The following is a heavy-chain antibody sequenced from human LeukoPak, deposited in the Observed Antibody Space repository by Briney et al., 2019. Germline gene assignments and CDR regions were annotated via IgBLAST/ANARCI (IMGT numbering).Heavy chain of an antibody. CDR3: AKDQGGYCSGGSCYEGELYYFDY. CDR2: ISGSGGST. Sequence: GGSLRLSCAASGFTFSSYAMSWVRQALGKGLEWVSAISGSGGSTYYADSVKGQFTISRDNSKNTLYLQMNSLRAEDTAVYYCAKDQGGYCSGGSCYEGELYYFDYWGQGTLVTVSS. D-gene: IGHD2-15*01. V-gene: IGHV3-23*01. CDR1: GFTFSSYA. J-gene: IGHJ4*02.